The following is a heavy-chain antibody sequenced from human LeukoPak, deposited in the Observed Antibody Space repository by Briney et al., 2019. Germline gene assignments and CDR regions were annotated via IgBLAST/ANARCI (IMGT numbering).Heavy chain of an antibody. CDR3: ATGRTAPNPHYYYYGMDV. D-gene: IGHD1-14*01. V-gene: IGHV1-24*01. J-gene: IGHJ6*02. Sequence: ASVKVSCKVSGYTLTELSMHWVRQAPGKGLEWMGGFDPEDGETIYAQEFQGRVTMTEDTSTDTAYMELSSLRSGDTAVYYCATGRTAPNPHYYYYGMDVWGQGTTVTVSS. CDR2: FDPEDGET. CDR1: GYTLTELS.